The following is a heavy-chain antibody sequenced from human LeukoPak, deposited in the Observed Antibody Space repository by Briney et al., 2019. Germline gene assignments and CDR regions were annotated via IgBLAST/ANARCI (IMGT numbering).Heavy chain of an antibody. V-gene: IGHV4-59*01. CDR3: ATHPPRYCTGGSCSDY. CDR1: GGSISSFY. D-gene: IGHD2-15*01. J-gene: IGHJ4*02. Sequence: SETLSLTCTVSGGSISSFYWSWIRQPPGKGLEWNGYFHYSGSTNYNPSLKSRVTISVDTSKNQIFLKLSSVTAADTAVYYCATHPPRYCTGGSCSDYWGQGTLVTVSS. CDR2: FHYSGST.